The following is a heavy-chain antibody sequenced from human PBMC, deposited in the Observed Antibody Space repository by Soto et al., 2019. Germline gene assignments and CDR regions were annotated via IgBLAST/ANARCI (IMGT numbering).Heavy chain of an antibody. J-gene: IGHJ4*02. Sequence: SETLSLTCAVSGGSISTSNWWSWVRQPPGKGLEWIGEVYRTGSTNYNPSLGSRLTISVDKSKNQFSLKLTSVTAADTAVYYCARARATIAAAAIFDCWGQGTLVTVSS. CDR3: ARARATIAAAAIFDC. V-gene: IGHV4-4*02. D-gene: IGHD6-13*01. CDR1: GGSISTSNW. CDR2: VYRTGST.